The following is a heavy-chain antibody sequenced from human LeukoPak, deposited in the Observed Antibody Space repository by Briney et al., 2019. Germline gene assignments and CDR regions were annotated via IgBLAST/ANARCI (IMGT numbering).Heavy chain of an antibody. Sequence: GGSLRLSCAASGFIFSGYGMHWVRQAPGKGLEWVAIISYDGSSRYYADSVKGRFTISRDNSRNTLSLQMNSLTTDDTAFYFCAKELDTMFFDYWGQGALVTVSS. CDR2: ISYDGSSR. D-gene: IGHD3-10*02. CDR3: AKELDTMFFDY. J-gene: IGHJ4*02. V-gene: IGHV3-30*18. CDR1: GFIFSGYG.